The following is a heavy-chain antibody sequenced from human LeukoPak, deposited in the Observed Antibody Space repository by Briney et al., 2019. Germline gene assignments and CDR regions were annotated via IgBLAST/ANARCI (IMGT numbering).Heavy chain of an antibody. J-gene: IGHJ5*02. CDR1: GYSFTSYW. CDR3: ARHGVGAAAGRSWFDP. D-gene: IGHD6-13*01. V-gene: IGHV5-51*01. CDR2: IFPGDSDT. Sequence: GESLKISCKGSGYSFTSYWNGLVRQMPGQGLEGMGIIFPGDSDTRYSPSFQGQVTISADKSISTAYLQWSSLKASDTAMYYCARHGVGAAAGRSWFDPWGQGTLVTVSS.